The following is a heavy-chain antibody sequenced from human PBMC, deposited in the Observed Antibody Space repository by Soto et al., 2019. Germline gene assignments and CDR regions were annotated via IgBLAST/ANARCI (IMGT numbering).Heavy chain of an antibody. D-gene: IGHD3-22*01. CDR2: IIPILGIA. V-gene: IGHV1-69*04. Sequence: SVKVSCKASGGTFSSYTISWVRQAPGQGLEWMGRIIPILGIANYAQKFQGRVTITADKSTSTAYMELSSLRSEDTAVYYCARDIYERYYYYYYMDFWGKGTTVTVSS. CDR3: ARDIYERYYYYYYMDF. CDR1: GGTFSSYT. J-gene: IGHJ6*03.